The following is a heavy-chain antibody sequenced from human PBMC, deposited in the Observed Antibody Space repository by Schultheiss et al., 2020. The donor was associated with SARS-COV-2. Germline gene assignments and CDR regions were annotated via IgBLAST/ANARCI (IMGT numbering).Heavy chain of an antibody. CDR1: GGSISPYY. D-gene: IGHD3-22*01. Sequence: SETLSLTCTVSGGSISPYYWSWIRQTPGKGLEWIGSIYYSGSTYYNPSLKSRVTISIDTSNNQFSLKLTSVTAADTAVYYCARSLHYYDSRYRFDYWGQGTLVTVSS. J-gene: IGHJ4*02. CDR2: IYYSGST. CDR3: ARSLHYYDSRYRFDY. V-gene: IGHV4-59*12.